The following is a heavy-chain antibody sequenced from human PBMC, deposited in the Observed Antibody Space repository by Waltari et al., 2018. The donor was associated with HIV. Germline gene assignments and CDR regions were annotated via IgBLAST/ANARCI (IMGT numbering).Heavy chain of an antibody. V-gene: IGHV3-23*01. CDR1: GFTFSSYA. D-gene: IGHD3-3*01. CDR3: AKVSTRYYDFWSGSLGGLDY. CDR2: ISGSGGST. Sequence: EVQLLESGGGLVQPGGSLRLSCAASGFTFSSYAMSWVRQAPGKGLEWVSVISGSGGSTYYADSVKGRFTISRDNSKNTLYLQMNSLRAEDTAEYYCAKVSTRYYDFWSGSLGGLDYWGQGILVTVSS. J-gene: IGHJ4*02.